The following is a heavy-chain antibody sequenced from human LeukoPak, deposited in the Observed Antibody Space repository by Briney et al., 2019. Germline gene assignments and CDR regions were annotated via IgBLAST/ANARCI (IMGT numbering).Heavy chain of an antibody. CDR2: ISNDGSQE. CDR1: GFTFSSYA. CDR3: VRELYNYGMDV. J-gene: IGHJ6*02. Sequence: GGSLRLSCAASGFTFSSYAMSWVRQAPGKGLEWVMAISNDGSQEYYADSVKGRFTISRDNSKNTLYLQMNSLRPEDTAVFYCVRELYNYGMDVWGQGTTVTVSS. V-gene: IGHV3-30-3*01.